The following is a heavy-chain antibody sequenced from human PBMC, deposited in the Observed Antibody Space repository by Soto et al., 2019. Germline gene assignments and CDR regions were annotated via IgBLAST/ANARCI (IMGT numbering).Heavy chain of an antibody. D-gene: IGHD7-27*01. V-gene: IGHV3-13*01. CDR2: IGAASDT. Sequence: GGSLILSCAASGFTFSNYDMHWVRQAPGEGLEWVSGIGAASDTYYPVSVQGRFTASRDNAKKSLYLQMNSLRAGDTAVYYCARGVLGPGDYYYGMDVWGQGTTVTVSS. CDR3: ARGVLGPGDYYYGMDV. J-gene: IGHJ6*01. CDR1: GFTFSNYD.